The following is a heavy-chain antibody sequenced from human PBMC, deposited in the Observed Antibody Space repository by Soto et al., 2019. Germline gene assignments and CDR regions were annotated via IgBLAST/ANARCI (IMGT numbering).Heavy chain of an antibody. CDR3: AREGIAAASGAFDI. Sequence: QVQLQESGPGLVKPSETLSLTCTVSGGSISGYYWSWIRQPPGKGLEWIGDIYYLGSTHYNPSLKSRVTIPVHTSKNQFSLRLSSVTSADTAVYYCAREGIAAASGAFDIWGLGTLVTVSS. V-gene: IGHV4-59*01. CDR2: IYYLGST. CDR1: GGSISGYY. J-gene: IGHJ3*02. D-gene: IGHD6-13*01.